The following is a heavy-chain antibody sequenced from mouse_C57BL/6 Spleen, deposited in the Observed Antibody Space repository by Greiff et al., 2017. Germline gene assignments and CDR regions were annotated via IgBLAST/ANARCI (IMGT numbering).Heavy chain of an antibody. CDR2: IYPGSGNT. V-gene: IGHV1-84*01. J-gene: IGHJ2*01. Sequence: QVQLKQSGPELVKPGASVKLSCTASGYTFTDYYINWVKQRPGQGLEWIGWIYPGSGNTKYNEKFKGKATLTVDTSSSTAYMQLSSLTSEDSAVYFCAREEDPGYFDDWGQGTTLTVSS. CDR3: AREEDPGYFDD. CDR1: GYTFTDYY.